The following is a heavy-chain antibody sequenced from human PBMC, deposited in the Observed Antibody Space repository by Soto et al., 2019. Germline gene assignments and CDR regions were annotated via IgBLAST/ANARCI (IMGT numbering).Heavy chain of an antibody. V-gene: IGHV3-9*01. Sequence: PGGSLRLSCAASGFTFDDYAMHWVRQAPGKGLEWVSGITWNSGSIGYADSVKGRFTISRDNAKNSLYLQMNSLRPEDTALYYCAKAHYGSAIYGMDVWGQGTTVTVSS. D-gene: IGHD3-10*01. CDR2: ITWNSGSI. CDR1: GFTFDDYA. CDR3: AKAHYGSAIYGMDV. J-gene: IGHJ6*02.